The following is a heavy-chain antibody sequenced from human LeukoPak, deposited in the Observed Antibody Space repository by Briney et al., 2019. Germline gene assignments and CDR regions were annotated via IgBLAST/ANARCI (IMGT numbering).Heavy chain of an antibody. Sequence: GGSLRLSCAASGFTFSSYAMHWVRQAPGKGLEWLTIISYDGSNKYYADSVKGRFTVSRDNSKNTLYLQMNSLRAEDTAVYYCARARQPAYGMDVWGQGTTVTVSS. J-gene: IGHJ6*02. CDR1: GFTFSSYA. CDR3: ARARQPAYGMDV. CDR2: ISYDGSNK. V-gene: IGHV3-30*14. D-gene: IGHD2-2*01.